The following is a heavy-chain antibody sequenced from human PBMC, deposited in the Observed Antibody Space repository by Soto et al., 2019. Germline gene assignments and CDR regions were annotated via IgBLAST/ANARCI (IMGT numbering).Heavy chain of an antibody. J-gene: IGHJ6*02. V-gene: IGHV3-23*01. Sequence: GGSLRLSCAASGFTFSSYAMSWVRQAPGKGLEWVSAISGSGGSTYYADSVKGRFTISRDNSKNTLYLQMNSLRAEDTAVYYCAKEVQQQRGGYYGMDVWGQGTTVTVSS. CDR1: GFTFSSYA. D-gene: IGHD6-13*01. CDR2: ISGSGGST. CDR3: AKEVQQQRGGYYGMDV.